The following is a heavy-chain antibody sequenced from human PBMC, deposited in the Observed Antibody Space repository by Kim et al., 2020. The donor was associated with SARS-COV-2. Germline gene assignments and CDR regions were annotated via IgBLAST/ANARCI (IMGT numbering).Heavy chain of an antibody. Sequence: GGSLRLSCEASGFAFSSHAMTWVRQAPGKGLEWISYIDGTGGLIYYADSVKGRFTIFRDNAKNSLYLQMNSLREEDTALYYCARDSGSAGADDFWGQGTLVTVSS. D-gene: IGHD6-13*01. V-gene: IGHV3-48*02. J-gene: IGHJ4*02. CDR1: GFAFSSHA. CDR3: ARDSGSAGADDF. CDR2: IDGTGGLI.